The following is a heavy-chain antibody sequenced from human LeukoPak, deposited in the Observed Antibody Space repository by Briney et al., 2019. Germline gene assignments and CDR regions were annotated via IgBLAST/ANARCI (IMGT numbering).Heavy chain of an antibody. CDR1: GYTFTSYG. CDR2: ISGYNGYT. V-gene: IGHV1-18*01. Sequence: ASVKVSCKASGYTFTSYGISWVRQAPGQGLEWMGWISGYNGYTHYANNHQGRVTMTTDTSTSTAYMELRSLRSDDTAVYYCARDEDRYSSCYYPNWFLAWGQGTLVTVSS. D-gene: IGHD3-16*02. J-gene: IGHJ5*02. CDR3: ARDEDRYSSCYYPNWFLA.